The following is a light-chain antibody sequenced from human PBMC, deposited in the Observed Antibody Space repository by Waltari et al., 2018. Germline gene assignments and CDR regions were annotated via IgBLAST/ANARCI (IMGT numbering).Light chain of an antibody. CDR3: QQYGSSPPYS. J-gene: IGKJ2*01. V-gene: IGKV3-20*01. Sequence: IVLTQSPGTLSLSPGERASLSCRASQNVRNNYLAWYQHKPGQAPRVLIYGAFTRATGIEDRFRGSGSGTDFTLTISRLEPEDFAVYYCQQYGSSPPYSFGQGTKLEIK. CDR1: QNVRNNY. CDR2: GAF.